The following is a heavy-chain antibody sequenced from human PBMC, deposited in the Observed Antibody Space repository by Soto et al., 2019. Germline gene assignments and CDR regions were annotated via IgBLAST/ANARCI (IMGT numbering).Heavy chain of an antibody. V-gene: IGHV4-59*01. CDR2: IHYSGTT. Sequence: SETLSLTCTVSGTSISSYYWSWIRQPPGKGLEWIANIHYSGTTNYNPSLASRVAMSVDTSKNQFSLKLSSVTAADTAVYYCATGFAMDVWGQGTTVTVSS. CDR1: GTSISSYY. J-gene: IGHJ6*02. CDR3: ATGFAMDV. D-gene: IGHD3-10*01.